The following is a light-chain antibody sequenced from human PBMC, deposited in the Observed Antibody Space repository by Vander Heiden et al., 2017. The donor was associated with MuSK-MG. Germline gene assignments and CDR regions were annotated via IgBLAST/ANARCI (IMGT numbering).Light chain of an antibody. Sequence: DIQTSQSPSSLSASVGDRVTITCRASHGISTYLDPYQQKAGKAPNLLIYATSIFLIGVPSRFSGSGSGTDFTLTISMLQPEDFATYYSRQSDNNPITSGGGTKVDIK. CDR3: RQSDNNPIT. V-gene: IGKV1-39*01. CDR2: ATS. CDR1: HGISTY. J-gene: IGKJ4*01.